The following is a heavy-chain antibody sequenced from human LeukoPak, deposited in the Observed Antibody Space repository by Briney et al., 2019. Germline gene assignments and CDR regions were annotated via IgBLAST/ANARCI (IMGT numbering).Heavy chain of an antibody. CDR2: ISAYNGNT. CDR3: ARDRDGSGSNWFDP. D-gene: IGHD3-10*01. CDR1: GYTFTSYG. J-gene: IGHJ5*02. V-gene: IGHV1-18*01. Sequence: GASVKVSCKASGYTFTSYGISWVRQAPGQGLEWMGWISAYNGNTNYAQKLQGRVTMTTDTSTSTAYMELRSLRSDDTAVYYCARDRDGSGSNWFDPWGQGTLVTVSS.